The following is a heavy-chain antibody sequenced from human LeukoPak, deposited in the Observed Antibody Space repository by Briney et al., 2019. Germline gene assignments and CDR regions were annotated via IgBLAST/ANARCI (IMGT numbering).Heavy chain of an antibody. Sequence: GGSLRLSCAAPGFTFSSYWMSWVRQAPGKGLEWVANIKQDGSEKYYVDSVKGRFTISRDNAKNSLYLQMNSLRAEDTAVYYCARDLVAAIGYDYWGQGTLVTVSS. J-gene: IGHJ4*02. V-gene: IGHV3-7*03. D-gene: IGHD2-15*01. CDR1: GFTFSSYW. CDR3: ARDLVAAIGYDY. CDR2: IKQDGSEK.